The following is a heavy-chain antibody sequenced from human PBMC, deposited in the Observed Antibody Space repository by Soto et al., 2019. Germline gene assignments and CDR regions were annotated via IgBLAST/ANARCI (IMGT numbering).Heavy chain of an antibody. J-gene: IGHJ6*02. D-gene: IGHD2-8*01. CDR1: GFTFSSYS. CDR3: ARAPPMGIVLMETYYYYGMDV. CDR2: ISSSSSYI. Sequence: GGSLRLSCAASGFTFSSYSMNWVRQAPGKGLEWVSSISSSSSYIYYADSVKGRFTISRDNAKNSLYLQMNSLRAEDTAVYYCARAPPMGIVLMETYYYYGMDVWGQGTTVTVSS. V-gene: IGHV3-21*01.